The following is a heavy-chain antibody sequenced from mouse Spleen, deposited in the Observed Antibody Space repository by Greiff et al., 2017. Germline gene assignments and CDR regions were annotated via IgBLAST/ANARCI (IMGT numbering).Heavy chain of an antibody. V-gene: IGHV1-15*01. Sequence: VQLQQSGAELVRPGASVTLSCKASGYTFTDYEMHWVKQTPVHGLEWIGAIDPETGGTAYNQKFKGKAILTADKSSSTAYMELRSLTSEDSAVYYCTRRITTVVARAMDYWGQGTSVTVSS. D-gene: IGHD1-1*01. CDR3: TRRITTVVARAMDY. CDR2: IDPETGGT. CDR1: GYTFTDYE. J-gene: IGHJ4*01.